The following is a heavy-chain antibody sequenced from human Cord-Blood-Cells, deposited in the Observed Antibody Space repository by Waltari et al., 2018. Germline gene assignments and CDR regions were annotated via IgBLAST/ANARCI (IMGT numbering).Heavy chain of an antibody. D-gene: IGHD1-26*01. Sequence: QVQLVQSGAEVKKPGSSVKVSCKASGGTFSSYAISWVRQAPGQGLEWMGGIIPNLGIANYARKCQGRVTITADESTSTAYMELSSLRSEDTAVYYCARAVEGGSYLDYWGQGTLVTVSS. J-gene: IGHJ4*02. CDR2: IIPNLGIA. V-gene: IGHV1-69*04. CDR1: GGTFSSYA. CDR3: ARAVEGGSYLDY.